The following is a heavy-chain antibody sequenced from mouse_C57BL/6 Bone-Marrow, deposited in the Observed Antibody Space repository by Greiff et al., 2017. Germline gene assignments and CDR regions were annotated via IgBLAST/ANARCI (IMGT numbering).Heavy chain of an antibody. Sequence: ESGAELMKPGASVKLSCKASGYTFTGYWIAWVKQRPGPGLEWIGGILPGCGSTNSNEKFKGKATFTADPSSNTAYMQLSSLTTEDSAIYYGASGYEYTDYAMDYWGQGTSVTVSS. D-gene: IGHD2-4*01. J-gene: IGHJ4*01. CDR1: GYTFTGYW. V-gene: IGHV1-9*01. CDR2: ILPGCGST. CDR3: ASGYEYTDYAMDY.